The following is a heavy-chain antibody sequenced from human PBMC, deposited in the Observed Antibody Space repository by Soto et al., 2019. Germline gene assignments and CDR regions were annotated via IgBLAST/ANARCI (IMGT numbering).Heavy chain of an antibody. D-gene: IGHD2-21*01. CDR1: GFSFKTYG. CDR3: VKGGAYCYNDCTRSY. CDR2: IGLSNSDT. V-gene: IGHV3-23*01. Sequence: EVQLLESGGGLVQPGGSLRLSCADSGFSFKTYGMTWVRQAPGKGLEGVAHIGLSNSDTYYADSVKGRFTISRDNPKNMGYLQMNSLRDADTAVYYCVKGGAYCYNDCTRSYWGRGTLVTVSS. J-gene: IGHJ4*02.